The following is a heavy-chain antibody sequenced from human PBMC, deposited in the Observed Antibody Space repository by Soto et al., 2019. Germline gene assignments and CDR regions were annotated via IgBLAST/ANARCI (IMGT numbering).Heavy chain of an antibody. J-gene: IGHJ6*02. Sequence: SETLCLTCTVSGGSISSSSYYWGWIRQPPGKGLEWIGSIYYSGSTYYNPSLKSRVTISVDTSKNQFSLKLSSVTAADTAVYYCACIFSGGYGYGFYYYGMDVWGQGTTVTVSS. CDR1: GGSISSSSYY. V-gene: IGHV4-39*01. CDR3: ACIFSGGYGYGFYYYGMDV. CDR2: IYYSGST. D-gene: IGHD5-18*01.